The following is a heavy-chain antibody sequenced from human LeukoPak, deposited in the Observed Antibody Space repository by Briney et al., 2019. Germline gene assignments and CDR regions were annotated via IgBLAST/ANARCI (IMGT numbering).Heavy chain of an antibody. CDR1: GVTFSSYW. CDR2: INSDGSST. Sequence: GGSLRLSCAASGVTFSSYWMHWVRQAPGKGLVWVSRINSDGSSTSYADSVKGRFTISRDNAKNTLYLQLNSLTAEDTAVYYCCRYGYGSLGWGQGTLVTVPS. CDR3: CRYGYGSLG. V-gene: IGHV3-74*01. D-gene: IGHD5-18*01. J-gene: IGHJ4*02.